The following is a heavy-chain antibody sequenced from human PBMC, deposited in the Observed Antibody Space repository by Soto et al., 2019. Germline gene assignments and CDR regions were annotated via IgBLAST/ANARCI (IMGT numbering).Heavy chain of an antibody. CDR3: AREWDYGLSPYFFDY. CDR2: ISYDGSNK. CDR1: GFTFSSYA. V-gene: IGHV3-30-3*01. Sequence: GGSLRLSCAASGFTFSSYAMHWVRQAPGKGLEWVAVISYDGSNKYYADSVKGRFTISRDNSKNTLYLQMNSLRAEDTAVYYCAREWDYGLSPYFFDYWGQGTLVTVSS. J-gene: IGHJ4*02. D-gene: IGHD4-17*01.